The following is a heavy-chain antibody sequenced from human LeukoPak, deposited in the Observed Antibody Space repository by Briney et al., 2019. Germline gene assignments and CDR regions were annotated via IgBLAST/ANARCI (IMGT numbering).Heavy chain of an antibody. CDR2: IHYNGIT. D-gene: IGHD6-6*01. V-gene: IGHV4-59*08. CDR3: ARHIGIAARRFDY. J-gene: IGHJ4*02. CDR1: GSMYNYY. Sequence: SETLSLTCSVSGSMYNYYWSWIRQPPGKGLEWIGYIHYNGITNYDPSLESRVTMSLDTSKNQFSLKLSSVTAADTAVYYCARHIGIAARRFDYWGQGTLVTVSS.